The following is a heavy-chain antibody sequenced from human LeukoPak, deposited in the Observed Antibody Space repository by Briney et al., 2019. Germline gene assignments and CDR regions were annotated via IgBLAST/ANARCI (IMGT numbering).Heavy chain of an antibody. J-gene: IGHJ4*02. CDR2: IYYSGST. D-gene: IGHD3-22*01. Sequence: SETLSLTCTVSGGSISSYYWSWIRQPPGKGLEWIGYIYYSGSTNYNPSLKSRVTISVDTSKNQFSLKLSSVTAADTAVYYCARVNYYDSSGYPIDYWGQGTLVTVSS. CDR1: GGSISSYY. CDR3: ARVNYYDSSGYPIDY. V-gene: IGHV4-59*01.